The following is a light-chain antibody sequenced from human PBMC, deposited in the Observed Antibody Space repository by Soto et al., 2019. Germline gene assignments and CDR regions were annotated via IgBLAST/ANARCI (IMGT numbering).Light chain of an antibody. CDR1: QSVSLH. V-gene: IGKV3-11*01. CDR3: QQYNNWWT. Sequence: EIVLTQSPANLSLSPGERATLSCRASQSVSLHLAWYQQKPGQAPRLLIYDASNRATGVPGRFTGSGSGTDFTLTISRLEPEDFEVYYCQQYNNWWTFGQGTKVDIK. CDR2: DAS. J-gene: IGKJ1*01.